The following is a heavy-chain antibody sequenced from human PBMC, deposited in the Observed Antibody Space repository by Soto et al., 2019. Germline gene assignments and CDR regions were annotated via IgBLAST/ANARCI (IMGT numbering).Heavy chain of an antibody. CDR3: ARDLWDCSSTSCYNWFDP. CDR2: ISAYNGNT. CDR1: GYSFSIYG. D-gene: IGHD2-2*01. J-gene: IGHJ5*02. Sequence: ASVKVSWKASGYSFSIYGISWVRQAPGQGLEWMGWISAYNGNTNYAQKLQGRVTMTTDTSTSTAYMELRSLRSDDTAVYYCARDLWDCSSTSCYNWFDPWGEGTLVTVSS. V-gene: IGHV1-18*01.